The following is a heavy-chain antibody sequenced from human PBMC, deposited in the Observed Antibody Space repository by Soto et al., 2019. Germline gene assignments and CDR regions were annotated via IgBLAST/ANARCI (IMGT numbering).Heavy chain of an antibody. J-gene: IGHJ6*02. D-gene: IGHD1-26*01. CDR2: IYYSGST. Sequence: SETLSLTCTVSGGSISSYYWSWIRQPPGKGLEWIGYIYYSGSTNYNPSLKSRVTISVDTSKNQFSLKLSSVTAADTAVYYCARGSGSYFDYYYGVDVWGQGTTVTVSS. CDR1: GGSISSYY. CDR3: ARGSGSYFDYYYGVDV. V-gene: IGHV4-59*01.